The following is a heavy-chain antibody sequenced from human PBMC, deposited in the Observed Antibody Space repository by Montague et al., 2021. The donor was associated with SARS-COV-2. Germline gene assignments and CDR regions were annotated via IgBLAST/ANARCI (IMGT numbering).Heavy chain of an antibody. CDR3: VSGRDGSYSHFHF. CDR1: GVSINEYF. Sequence: SETLSLTCTVSGVSINEYFWTWIRQTPGKGLEWIGYIFFNRGPIHNASLKNRVTISLDTSKSQVSLRLTSVTAADTAVYFWVSGRDGSYSHFHFWGQGALVTVSS. J-gene: IGHJ1*01. V-gene: IGHV4-59*01. CDR2: IFFNRGP. D-gene: IGHD4-11*01.